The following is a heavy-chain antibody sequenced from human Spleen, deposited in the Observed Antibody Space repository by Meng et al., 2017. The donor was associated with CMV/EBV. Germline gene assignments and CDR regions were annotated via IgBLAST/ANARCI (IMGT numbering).Heavy chain of an antibody. CDR1: GFTFSSYD. V-gene: IGHV3-23*03. J-gene: IGHJ4*02. CDR2: IFSGGSTT. Sequence: SCAASGFTFSSYDMSWVRQAPGKGLEWVSVIFSGGSTTYYADSVKGRFTISRDNSKNTLYLQMNSLGAEDTAVYYCAKDHTSSSWGNLGYWGQGTLVTVSS. CDR3: AKDHTSSSWGNLGY. D-gene: IGHD6-13*01.